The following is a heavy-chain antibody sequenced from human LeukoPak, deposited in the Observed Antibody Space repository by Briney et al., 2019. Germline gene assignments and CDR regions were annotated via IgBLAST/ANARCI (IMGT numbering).Heavy chain of an antibody. CDR2: INPDSGGT. CDR3: ARDPYSGSYHTPHFQH. J-gene: IGHJ1*01. CDR1: GYTFTGYY. V-gene: IGHV1-2*02. Sequence: ASVKVSCKASGYTFTGYYIHWVRQAPGQGPEWMGWINPDSGGTNYAQKLQGRVTMTTDTSTSTAYMELRSLRSDDTAVYYCARDPYSGSYHTPHFQHWGQGTLVTVSS. D-gene: IGHD1-26*01.